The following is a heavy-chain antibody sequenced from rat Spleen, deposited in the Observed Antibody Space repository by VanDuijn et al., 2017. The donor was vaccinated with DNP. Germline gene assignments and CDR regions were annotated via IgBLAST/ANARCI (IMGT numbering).Heavy chain of an antibody. V-gene: IGHV5-22*01. J-gene: IGHJ2*01. CDR3: ARQPGPHFDY. D-gene: IGHD3-1*01. CDR2: IRYDGGST. Sequence: EVQLVESGGGLVQPGRSLKLSCAASGFTFSDYYMAWVRQAPMKGLEWVAYIRYDGGSTYYGDSVKGHFTISRDNAKSTLYLQMNSLRSEDMATYYCARQPGPHFDYWGQGVMVTVSS. CDR1: GFTFSDYY.